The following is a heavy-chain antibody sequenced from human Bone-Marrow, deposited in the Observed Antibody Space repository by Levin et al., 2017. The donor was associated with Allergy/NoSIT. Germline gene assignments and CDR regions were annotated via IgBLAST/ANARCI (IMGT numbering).Heavy chain of an antibody. CDR2: INHSGST. J-gene: IGHJ4*02. CDR1: GGSFSGYY. CDR3: ARGRDY. V-gene: IGHV4-34*01. Sequence: GSLRLSCAVYGGSFSGYYWSWIRQPPGKGLEWIGEINHSGSTNYNPSLKSRVTISVDTSKNQFSLKLSSVTAADTAVYYCARGRDYWGQGTLVTVSS.